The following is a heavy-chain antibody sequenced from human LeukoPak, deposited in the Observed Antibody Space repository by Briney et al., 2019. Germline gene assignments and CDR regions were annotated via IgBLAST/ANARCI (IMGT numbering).Heavy chain of an antibody. D-gene: IGHD4-11*01. J-gene: IGHJ4*03. CDR3: AKSTTVTSQQRGYFDY. V-gene: IGHV3-30*18. CDR2: ISYDGSNK. Sequence: GGSLRLSCAASGFTFSSYGMHWVRQAPGKGLEWVAVISYDGSNKYFADSVKGRFTISRDNPKNTLYLQMNSLRAEDTAVYYCAKSTTVTSQQRGYFDYWGQGTLVTVSS. CDR1: GFTFSSYG.